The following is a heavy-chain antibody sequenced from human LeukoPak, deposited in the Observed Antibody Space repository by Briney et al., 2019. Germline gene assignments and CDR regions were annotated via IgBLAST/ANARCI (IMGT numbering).Heavy chain of an antibody. CDR3: ARDQLILTHHYNVNWFDP. Sequence: ASVKVSCKASGYSFTSYGISWVRRAPGQGIEWISWISPFNGDTNCTRSFQGRLTLTTDTSSNTAYMELTSLISDDTAVYYCARDQLILTHHYNVNWFDPWGQGTLVTVSS. D-gene: IGHD3-9*01. J-gene: IGHJ5*02. CDR2: ISPFNGDT. V-gene: IGHV1-18*01. CDR1: GYSFTSYG.